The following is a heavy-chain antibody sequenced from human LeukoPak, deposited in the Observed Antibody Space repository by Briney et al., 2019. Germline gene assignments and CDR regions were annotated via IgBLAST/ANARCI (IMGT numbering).Heavy chain of an antibody. Sequence: PGGSLRLSCAASGFTFSRYGMHWVRQAPGKGLEWVAVTWYDGSIKYYADSVKGRFTISKDNSKNTLYLQMNSLRAEDTAVYYCAKADEMNMDYWGQGTLVTVSS. D-gene: IGHD2/OR15-2a*01. CDR2: TWYDGSIK. CDR3: AKADEMNMDY. J-gene: IGHJ4*02. V-gene: IGHV3-33*06. CDR1: GFTFSRYG.